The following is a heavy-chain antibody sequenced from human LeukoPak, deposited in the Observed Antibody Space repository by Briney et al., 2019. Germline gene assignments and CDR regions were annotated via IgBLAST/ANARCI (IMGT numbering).Heavy chain of an antibody. CDR2: IYPRDGST. CDR1: GYTFTSNY. Sequence: ASVKVSCKASGYTFTSNYMHWVRQAPGQGLEWMGMIYPRDGSTSYAQKFQGRVTVTRDTSTSTVHMELSGLRSEDTAVYYCARDQEGFDYWGQGALVTVSS. J-gene: IGHJ4*02. CDR3: ARDQEGFDY. V-gene: IGHV1-46*01.